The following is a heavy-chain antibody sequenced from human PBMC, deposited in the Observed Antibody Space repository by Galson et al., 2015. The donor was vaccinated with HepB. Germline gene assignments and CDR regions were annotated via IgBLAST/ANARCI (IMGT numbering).Heavy chain of an antibody. CDR2: IYWNNVK. CDR1: GFSLSSGGVA. J-gene: IGHJ4*02. Sequence: PALVKPTQTLTLTCTFSGFSLSSGGVAVAWIRRPPGKALEWLALIYWNNVKHYSPSLNNRLTITKDTTKNQVFLIMTNMDPVDTATYFCAHRAEYRDSRWNFEYWGQGILVTVSS. V-gene: IGHV2-5*01. CDR3: AHRAEYRDSRWNFEY. D-gene: IGHD6-6*01.